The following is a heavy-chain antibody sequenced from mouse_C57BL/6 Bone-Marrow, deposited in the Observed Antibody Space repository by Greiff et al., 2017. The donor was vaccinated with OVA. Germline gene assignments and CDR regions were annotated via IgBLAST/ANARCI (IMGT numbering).Heavy chain of an antibody. V-gene: IGHV14-4*01. CDR1: GFNIKDDY. Sequence: VQLKESGAELVRPGASVKLSCTASGFNIKDDYMHWVKQRPEQGLEWIGWIDPENGDTEYASKFQGKATITADTSSNTAYLQLSSLTSEDTAVYYCARGYYYGSSYGNFDVWGTGTTVTVSS. CDR3: ARGYYYGSSYGNFDV. J-gene: IGHJ1*03. CDR2: IDPENGDT. D-gene: IGHD1-1*01.